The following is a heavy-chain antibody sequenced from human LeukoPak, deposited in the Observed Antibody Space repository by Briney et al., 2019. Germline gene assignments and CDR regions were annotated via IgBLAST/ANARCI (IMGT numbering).Heavy chain of an antibody. CDR1: GFTFSSYS. CDR3: AGAYSSSWYLFDC. V-gene: IGHV3-21*01. D-gene: IGHD6-13*01. J-gene: IGHJ4*02. Sequence: PGGSVRLSCPASGFTFSSYSMNWVRQAPGKGLEWVSCISSSSSYIYYADSVKGRFTISRDNAKNSLYLQMNSLRAEDTAVYYCAGAYSSSWYLFDCWGQGTLVTVSS. CDR2: ISSSSSYI.